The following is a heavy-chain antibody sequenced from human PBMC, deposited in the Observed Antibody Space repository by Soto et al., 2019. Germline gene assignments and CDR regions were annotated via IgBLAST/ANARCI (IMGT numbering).Heavy chain of an antibody. V-gene: IGHV3-33*01. D-gene: IGHD3-10*01. J-gene: IGHJ3*02. CDR1: GFTFSSYG. CDR3: ARAFSSVVRGGAFDI. CDR2: IWYDGSNK. Sequence: QVQLVESGGGVVQPGRSLRLSCAASGFTFSSYGMHWVRQAPGKGLEWVAVIWYDGSNKYYADSVKGRFTISRDNSKNTLYLQMNSLRAEDTAVYYCARAFSSVVRGGAFDIWGQGTMVTVSS.